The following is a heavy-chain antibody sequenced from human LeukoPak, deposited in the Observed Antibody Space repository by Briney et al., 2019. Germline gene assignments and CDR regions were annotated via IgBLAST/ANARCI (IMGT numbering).Heavy chain of an antibody. V-gene: IGHV4-34*01. CDR1: GGSFSGYY. CDR3: ARGQFYGPGSYPTYYYYYYGMDV. CDR2: INHSGST. D-gene: IGHD3-10*01. J-gene: IGHJ6*02. Sequence: SETLSLTCAVYGGSFSGYYWNWIRQPPGKGLEWIGQINHSGSTNYNPSLKSRVTISVDTSKNQFSLKVSSVTASDTAVYYCARGQFYGPGSYPTYYYYYYGMDVWGQGTTVTVSS.